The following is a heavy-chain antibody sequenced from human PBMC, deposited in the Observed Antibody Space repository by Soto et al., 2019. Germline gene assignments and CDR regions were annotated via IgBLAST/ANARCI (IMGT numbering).Heavy chain of an antibody. D-gene: IGHD2-15*01. V-gene: IGHV3-33*01. CDR2: IWYDGSNK. Sequence: QVQLVESGGGVVQPGRSLRLSCAASGFTFSSYGMHWVRQAPGKGLEWVAVIWYDGSNKYYADSVKGRFTISRDNSKNTLYLQMNSLRAEDTAVYYCVRGGYCSGGSCYYYYGMDVWGQGTTVTVSS. J-gene: IGHJ6*02. CDR3: VRGGYCSGGSCYYYYGMDV. CDR1: GFTFSSYG.